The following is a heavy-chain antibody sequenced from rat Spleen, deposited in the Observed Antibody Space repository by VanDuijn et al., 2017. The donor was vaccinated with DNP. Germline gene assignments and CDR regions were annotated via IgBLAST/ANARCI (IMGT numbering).Heavy chain of an antibody. J-gene: IGHJ4*01. CDR3: ARGGRVYSAMDA. D-gene: IGHD1-11*01. V-gene: IGHV5-25*01. CDR1: GFIFSNYY. CDR2: INTGGDNT. Sequence: EVQLVESGGGLVQPGRSMKLSCAASGFIFSNYYMAWVRQAPTKGLEWVASINTGGDNTYYRDSVKGRFTISRDNARSSLYLQIDSLRSEDTATYYCARGGRVYSAMDAWGQGTSVTVSS.